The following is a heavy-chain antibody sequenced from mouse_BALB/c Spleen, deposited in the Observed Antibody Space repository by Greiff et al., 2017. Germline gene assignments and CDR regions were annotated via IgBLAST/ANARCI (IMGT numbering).Heavy chain of an antibody. J-gene: IGHJ2*01. CDR3: ARSANWDGGNFDY. V-gene: IGHV1-7*01. D-gene: IGHD4-1*01. Sequence: QVQLQQSGAELAKPGASVKMSCKASGYTFTSYWMHWVKQRPGQGLEWIGYINPSTGYTEYNQKFKDKATLTADKSSSTAYMQLSSLTSEDSAVYYCARSANWDGGNFDYWGQGTTLTVSS. CDR2: INPSTGYT. CDR1: GYTFTSYW.